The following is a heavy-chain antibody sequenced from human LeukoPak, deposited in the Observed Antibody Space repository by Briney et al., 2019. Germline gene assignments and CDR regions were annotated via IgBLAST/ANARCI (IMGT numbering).Heavy chain of an antibody. Sequence: ASVKVSCKASGYTFTGYYLHWVRQAPGQGLEWMGWINPNSGGTNYAQKFQGRVTMTRDTSISTAYMELRRLRSDDSAMSYCARVRADSWSGLDYWGQGTLVTVSS. D-gene: IGHD3-3*01. CDR1: GYTFTGYY. CDR2: INPNSGGT. V-gene: IGHV1-2*02. CDR3: ARVRADSWSGLDY. J-gene: IGHJ4*02.